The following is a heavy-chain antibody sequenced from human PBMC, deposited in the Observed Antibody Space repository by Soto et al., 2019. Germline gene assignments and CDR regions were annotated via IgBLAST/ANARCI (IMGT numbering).Heavy chain of an antibody. J-gene: IGHJ4*02. CDR1: GYTFTMYG. Sequence: QVQLVQSGPEVKKPGASVRVSCKASGYTFTMYGISWVRQTPGQGLEWMGWISGSFGSTEYAEKFRDRVTMTTDTSTNTAYMELRSLRSDDTAVYYCGRLPNCSNGKCYGYYFDYWGQGTLVTVSS. V-gene: IGHV1-18*01. CDR2: ISGSFGST. CDR3: GRLPNCSNGKCYGYYFDY. D-gene: IGHD2-2*01.